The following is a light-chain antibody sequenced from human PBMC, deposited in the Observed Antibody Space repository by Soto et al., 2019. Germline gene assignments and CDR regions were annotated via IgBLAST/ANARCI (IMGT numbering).Light chain of an antibody. V-gene: IGKV3-11*01. CDR1: QSISSY. CDR2: DAS. CDR3: QQRSNWPPYT. J-gene: IGKJ2*01. Sequence: EIVLTQSPATLSLSPGERATLSCRASQSISSYLAWYQQKPGQAPRLLISDASNRATGIPARFSGSGSGTDFTLTIISLESEDVAVYYCQQRSNWPPYTFGQGTKLEIK.